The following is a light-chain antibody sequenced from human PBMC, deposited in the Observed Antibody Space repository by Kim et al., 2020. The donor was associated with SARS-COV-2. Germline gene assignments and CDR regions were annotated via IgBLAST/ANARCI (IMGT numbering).Light chain of an antibody. CDR3: QQSYSTPPRT. J-gene: IGKJ1*01. V-gene: IGKV1-39*01. Sequence: DIQMTQSPSSLSASVGDRVTITCRASQSISSYLNWYQQKPGKAPKHLIYAASSLQSGVSSRFSGSGSGTDFTLTISSLQPEDFASYYCQQSYSTPPRTFGQGTKVDIK. CDR2: AAS. CDR1: QSISSY.